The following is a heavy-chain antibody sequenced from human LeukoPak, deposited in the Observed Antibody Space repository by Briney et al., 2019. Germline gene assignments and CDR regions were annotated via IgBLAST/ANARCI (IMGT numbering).Heavy chain of an antibody. CDR2: ISSSGSTI. J-gene: IGHJ4*02. D-gene: IGHD5-12*01. V-gene: IGHV3-48*03. CDR1: GFTFSSYE. CDR3: AREYGVEVWWLRGVFDY. Sequence: GGSLRLSCVASGFTFSSYEMNWVRQAPGKGLEWVSYISSSGSTIYYADSVKGRFTISRDNAKNSLYLQMNSLRAEDTAVYYCAREYGVEVWWLRGVFDYWGQGTLVTVSS.